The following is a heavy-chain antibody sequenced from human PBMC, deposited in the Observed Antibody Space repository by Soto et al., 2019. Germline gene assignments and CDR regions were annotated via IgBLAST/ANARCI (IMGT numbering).Heavy chain of an antibody. J-gene: IGHJ4*02. CDR2: ISGSGGST. CDR1: GLTFSSYA. D-gene: IGHD3-3*02. V-gene: IGHV3-23*01. Sequence: GRSMTLSCVPSGLTFSSYAMRWVRQDPGKALEWVSVISGSGGSTYYAVSVEGRFTTSRDNSKNTLYLQMNSLRAEDTAVYYCATRISYFDYWGQGTLVTVSS. CDR3: ATRISYFDY.